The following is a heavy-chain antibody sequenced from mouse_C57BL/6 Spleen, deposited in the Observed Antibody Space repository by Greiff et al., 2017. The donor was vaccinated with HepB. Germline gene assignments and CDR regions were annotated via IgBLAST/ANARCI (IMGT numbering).Heavy chain of an antibody. Sequence: VKLQQPGAELVRPGTSVKLSCKASGYTFTSYWMHWVKQRPGQGLEWIGVIDPSDSYTNYNQKFKGKATLTVDTSSSTAYMQLSSLTSEDSAVYYCARSAMVTTGYYAMDYWGQGTSVTVSS. CDR1: GYTFTSYW. J-gene: IGHJ4*01. CDR3: ARSAMVTTGYYAMDY. D-gene: IGHD2-2*01. CDR2: IDPSDSYT. V-gene: IGHV1-59*01.